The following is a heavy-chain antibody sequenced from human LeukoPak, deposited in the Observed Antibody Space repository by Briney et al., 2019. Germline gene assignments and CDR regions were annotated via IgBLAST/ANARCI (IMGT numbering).Heavy chain of an antibody. Sequence: ASVKVSCKVSGYTLTELSMHWVRQAPGKGLEWMGGFDPEDGETIYAQKFQGRVTMTEDTSTDTAYMELSSLRSEDTAVYYCATDWGSIRSRAFDTWGQGTMVTVSS. V-gene: IGHV1-24*01. CDR2: FDPEDGET. J-gene: IGHJ3*02. D-gene: IGHD3-16*01. CDR3: ATDWGSIRSRAFDT. CDR1: GYTLTELS.